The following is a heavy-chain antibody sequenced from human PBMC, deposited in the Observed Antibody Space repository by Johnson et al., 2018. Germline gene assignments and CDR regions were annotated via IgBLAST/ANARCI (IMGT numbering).Heavy chain of an antibody. CDR3: ARAVVVVTAIGYYYGMDV. CDR2: IIPIFGTE. J-gene: IGHJ6*02. D-gene: IGHD2-21*02. Sequence: QVQLVQSGAEVKKPGSSVKVSCKASGGTFSSYAISWVRQAPGQGLEWMGGIIPIFGTENYAQKFQGRALITADEATSTAYMELRSLRSEDTAVYYCARAVVVVTAIGYYYGMDVWGQGTTVTVSS. V-gene: IGHV1-69*01. CDR1: GGTFSSYA.